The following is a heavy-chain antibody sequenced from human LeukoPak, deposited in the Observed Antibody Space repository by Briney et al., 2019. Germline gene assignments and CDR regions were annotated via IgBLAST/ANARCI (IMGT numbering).Heavy chain of an antibody. Sequence: ASVNVSCKASGYTFTGYYMHWVRQAPGQGLEWMGWINPNSGGTNYAQKFQGRVTMTRDTSISTAYMELSRLRSDDTAVYYCARVTMIVGENAFDIWGQGTMVTVSS. J-gene: IGHJ3*02. CDR2: INPNSGGT. CDR1: GYTFTGYY. D-gene: IGHD3-22*01. CDR3: ARVTMIVGENAFDI. V-gene: IGHV1-2*02.